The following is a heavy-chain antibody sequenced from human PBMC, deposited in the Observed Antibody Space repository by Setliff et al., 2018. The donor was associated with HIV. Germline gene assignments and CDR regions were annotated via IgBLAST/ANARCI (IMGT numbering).Heavy chain of an antibody. CDR1: GYIFTGYY. Sequence: GASVKVSCKASGYIFTGYYIHWVRQAPGQGLEWMGTIILAFNVIKYAQKFQGRVTITADESARTAFMEMRSLRSDDTAIYYCASGIRGLIRTDYYYEMEVWGKGTTVTVSS. J-gene: IGHJ6*04. D-gene: IGHD3-10*01. CDR3: ASGIRGLIRTDYYYEMEV. CDR2: IILAFNVI. V-gene: IGHV1-69*13.